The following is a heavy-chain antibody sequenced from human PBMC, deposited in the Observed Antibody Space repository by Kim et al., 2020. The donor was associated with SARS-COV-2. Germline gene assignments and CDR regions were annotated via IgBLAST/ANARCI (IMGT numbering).Heavy chain of an antibody. CDR2: IWYDGSNK. D-gene: IGHD3-10*01. Sequence: GGSLRLSCAASGFTFSSYGMHWVRQAPGKGLEWVAVIWYDGSNKYYADSVKGRFTISRDNSKNTLYLQMNSLRAEDTAVYYCSALRITMVRGSDAFDIWGQGTMVTVSS. CDR1: GFTFSSYG. CDR3: SALRITMVRGSDAFDI. V-gene: IGHV3-33*01. J-gene: IGHJ3*02.